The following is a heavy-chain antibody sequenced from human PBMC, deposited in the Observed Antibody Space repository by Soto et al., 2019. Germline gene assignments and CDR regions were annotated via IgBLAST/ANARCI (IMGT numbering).Heavy chain of an antibody. V-gene: IGHV3-21*06. J-gene: IGHJ4*02. CDR2: ISGVRDYI. CDR3: GGEGAHNSTEYYLDS. D-gene: IGHD2-21*01. CDR1: GFTFSYYP. Sequence: EVQLVESGGGLVNPGGSLRLSCAASGFTFSYYPLHWVRRAPGKGLEWVSSISGVRDYIRYADSVKGRFAISRDNAKTYLYLQKNTPTAEDTAVYYCGGEGAHNSTEYYLDSGGQGPLVTFPP.